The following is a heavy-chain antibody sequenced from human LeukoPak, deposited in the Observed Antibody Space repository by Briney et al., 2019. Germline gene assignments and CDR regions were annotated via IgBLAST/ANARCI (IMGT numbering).Heavy chain of an antibody. Sequence: SETLSLTCAVLRGSISSYYWSWIRQPPGKGLEWIGYIYNSETTNYNPSLKSRVTISVDTSKNQFSLKLSSVTAADTAVYHCARERRLWSGGYYGMDVWGQGTTVTVSS. CDR1: RGSISSYY. CDR2: IYNSETT. D-gene: IGHD3-3*01. J-gene: IGHJ6*02. V-gene: IGHV4-4*08. CDR3: ARERRLWSGGYYGMDV.